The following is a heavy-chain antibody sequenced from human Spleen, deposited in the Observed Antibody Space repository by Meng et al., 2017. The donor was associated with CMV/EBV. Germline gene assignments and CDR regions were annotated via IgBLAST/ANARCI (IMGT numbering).Heavy chain of an antibody. J-gene: IGHJ4*02. Sequence: SETLSLTCTVSGGSVSNNNYYWNWIRQTPGKGLEWIGSIYYSGSTYYNPSLKSRVTISLDTSKNQFSLRLTSVTAADTAVYYCARGAGPDVWGQGTLVTVSS. CDR2: IYYSGST. CDR1: GGSVSNNNYY. CDR3: ARGAGPDV. V-gene: IGHV4-39*07.